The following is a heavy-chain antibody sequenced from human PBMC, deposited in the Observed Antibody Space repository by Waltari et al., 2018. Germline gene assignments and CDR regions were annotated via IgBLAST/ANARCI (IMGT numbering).Heavy chain of an antibody. V-gene: IGHV3-23*01. D-gene: IGHD3-9*01. CDR2: ISSNGAGT. CDR3: VKDRPDWPIDF. J-gene: IGHJ4*02. CDR1: GFTFRSYS. Sequence: EVQLLESGGGLVQPGGSLRLSCAASGFTFRSYSMSWVRQAPGKGLEWVSSISSNGAGTYFADSVKGRFTISRDNSQKTLYLQISSLRVEDTAIYYCVKDRPDWPIDFWGQGTRVTVSS.